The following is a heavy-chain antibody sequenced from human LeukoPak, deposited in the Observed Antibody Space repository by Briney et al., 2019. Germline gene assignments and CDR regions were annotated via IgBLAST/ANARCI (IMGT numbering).Heavy chain of an antibody. CDR1: GDSVSSNSAV. V-gene: IGHV6-1*01. CDR2: TYYRSKWYN. Sequence: SHTLSLTCAISGDSVSSNSAVWNWIRQSPSRGLEWLGRTYYRSKWYNDYAVSLESRITIDPDPSKNQFSLHLNSVTPEDTAVYYCARDSSAYYFHYWGRGTLVTVSS. J-gene: IGHJ4*02. D-gene: IGHD3-22*01. CDR3: ARDSSAYYFHY.